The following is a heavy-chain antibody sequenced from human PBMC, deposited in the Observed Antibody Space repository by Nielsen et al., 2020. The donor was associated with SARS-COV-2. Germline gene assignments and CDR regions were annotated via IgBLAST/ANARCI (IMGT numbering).Heavy chain of an antibody. CDR2: INHSGST. Sequence: SETLSLTCAVYGGSFSGYYWSWIRQPPGKGLEWIGEINHSGSTNYNPSLKSRVTISVDTSKNQFSQKLSSVTAADTAVYYCARGGYRWYYYYGMDVWGQGTTVTVSS. D-gene: IGHD5-18*01. CDR3: ARGGYRWYYYYGMDV. J-gene: IGHJ6*02. CDR1: GGSFSGYY. V-gene: IGHV4-34*01.